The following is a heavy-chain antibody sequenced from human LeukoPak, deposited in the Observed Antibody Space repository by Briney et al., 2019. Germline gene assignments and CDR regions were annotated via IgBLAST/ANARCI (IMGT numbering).Heavy chain of an antibody. D-gene: IGHD1-14*01. CDR2: IRYDGSNK. Sequence: GGSLRLSCAASGFTFSSYDMHWVRQAPGKGLEWVALIRYDGSNKYNADSVKGRFTISRDNSKNTLSLQMNSLRAEDTAVYYCVKDNPLDYWGQGTLVIVSS. J-gene: IGHJ4*02. CDR1: GFTFSSYD. CDR3: VKDNPLDY. V-gene: IGHV3-30*02.